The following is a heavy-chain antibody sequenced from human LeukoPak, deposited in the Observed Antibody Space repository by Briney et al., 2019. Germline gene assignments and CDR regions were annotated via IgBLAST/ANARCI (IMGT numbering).Heavy chain of an antibody. Sequence: GGSLRLSCAASAFTFSDYGMHWVRQAPGKGLEWVAFIRYDGSYKYYADSVKGRFTISRSNSKNTLYLQMNSLRSEDTAVYYCASKYYGSGSYFNYYYYYMDVWGKGTTVTVSS. V-gene: IGHV3-30*02. J-gene: IGHJ6*03. CDR1: AFTFSDYG. CDR2: IRYDGSYK. CDR3: ASKYYGSGSYFNYYYYYMDV. D-gene: IGHD3-10*01.